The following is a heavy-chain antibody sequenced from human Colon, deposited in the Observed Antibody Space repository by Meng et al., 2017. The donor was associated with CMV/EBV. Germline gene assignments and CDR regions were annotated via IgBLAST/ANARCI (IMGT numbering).Heavy chain of an antibody. J-gene: IGHJ6*02. Sequence: GSLRLSCEAYGHSVSSAYMAWVRQAPGKGLEWVSIIYSGGSASYAGSVKGRFTVSRDIPKNIVYLQMTSLRVEDTAVYYCARDTVGAGMDVWGQGTTVTVSS. D-gene: IGHD1-26*01. V-gene: IGHV3-53*01. CDR1: GHSVSSAY. CDR2: IYSGGSA. CDR3: ARDTVGAGMDV.